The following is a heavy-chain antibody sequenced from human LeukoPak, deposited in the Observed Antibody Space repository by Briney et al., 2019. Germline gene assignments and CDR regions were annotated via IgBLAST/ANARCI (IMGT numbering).Heavy chain of an antibody. V-gene: IGHV3-69-1*01. J-gene: IGHJ4*02. D-gene: IGHD3-22*01. CDR2: ISSGSTI. CDR1: GFTFSSYN. CDR3: ARVLHKRNYDSSTYYGY. Sequence: GGSLRLSCAASGFTFSSYNMNWVRQAPGKGLEWVSSISSGSTIYYADSVKGRFTISRDNAKNSLYLQMNSLRAEDTAVYYCARVLHKRNYDSSTYYGYWGQGTLVTVSS.